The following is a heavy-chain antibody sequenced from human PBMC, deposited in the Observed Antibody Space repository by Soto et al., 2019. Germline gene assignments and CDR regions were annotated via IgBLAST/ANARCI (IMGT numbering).Heavy chain of an antibody. D-gene: IGHD3-16*01. J-gene: IGHJ3*02. CDR2: ISGSGGST. CDR1: GFTFSSYA. Sequence: EVQLLESGGGLVQPGGSLRLSCAASGFTFSSYAMSWVRQAPGKGLEWVSAISGSGGSTYYADSVKGRFTISRDNSKNTLYLQMNSLRAEDTAVYYCAKDAEMGESSPDAFDIWGQGTMVTVSS. V-gene: IGHV3-23*01. CDR3: AKDAEMGESSPDAFDI.